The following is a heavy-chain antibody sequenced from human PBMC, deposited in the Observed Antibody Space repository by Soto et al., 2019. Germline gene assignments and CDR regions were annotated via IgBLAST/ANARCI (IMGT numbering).Heavy chain of an antibody. CDR2: IKSDGTVT. CDR1: GITFSTYR. V-gene: IGHV3-74*01. J-gene: IGHJ4*02. Sequence: GGSLRLSCVVSGITFSTYRMHWGLQAPGKGLVWVSHIKSDGTVTHYTDSVRGRFIISRDNAKNTLFLQMNSLRAEDTAVYYCARENYDFWSGYCLDYWGQGTLITVSS. CDR3: ARENYDFWSGYCLDY. D-gene: IGHD3-3*01.